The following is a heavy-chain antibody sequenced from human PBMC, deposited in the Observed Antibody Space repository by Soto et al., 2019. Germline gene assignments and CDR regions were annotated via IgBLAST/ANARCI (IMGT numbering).Heavy chain of an antibody. V-gene: IGHV3-11*05. CDR2: SRGSGRST. D-gene: IGHD3-10*01. J-gene: IGHJ6*02. Sequence: QVQVVESGGGLLQPGGSLRLSCAASGFSFSDSSMSWIRQAPGKGLEWLSTSRGSGRSTEYADSVKGRFTTSRDNAKNSLYQQMNTLRAEDTAVYYCAGRSATMVRGASGWAYGMDVWGQGTTVTVSS. CDR3: AGRSATMVRGASGWAYGMDV. CDR1: GFSFSDSS.